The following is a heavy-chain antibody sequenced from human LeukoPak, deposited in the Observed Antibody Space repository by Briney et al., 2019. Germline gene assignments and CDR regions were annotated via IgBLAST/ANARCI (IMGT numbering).Heavy chain of an antibody. CDR2: IIPILGIA. D-gene: IGHD4-23*01. Sequence: ASVKVSCKASLGTFINYAISWVRQAPGQGLEWMGRIIPILGIANYTQKFQGRVTITADQSTSTAYMELSSLRSEGTAVYYCAGAMVVTPTDAFAIWRQGTMVTVPS. J-gene: IGHJ3*02. CDR3: AGAMVVTPTDAFAI. V-gene: IGHV1-69*04. CDR1: LGTFINYA.